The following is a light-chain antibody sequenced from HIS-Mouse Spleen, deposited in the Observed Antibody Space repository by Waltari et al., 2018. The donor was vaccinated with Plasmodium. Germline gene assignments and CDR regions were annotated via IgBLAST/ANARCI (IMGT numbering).Light chain of an antibody. V-gene: IGKV1-9*01. CDR3: QQLNSYPLT. CDR1: QGISSY. J-gene: IGKJ4*01. Sequence: DIQLTQSPSFLSASVGDGVTITFRASQGISSYLAWYHQKPGKAPKLLIYAASTLQSGVPSSFSGSGSGTEFTLTISSLQPEEFATYYCQQLNSYPLTFGGGTKVEIK. CDR2: AAS.